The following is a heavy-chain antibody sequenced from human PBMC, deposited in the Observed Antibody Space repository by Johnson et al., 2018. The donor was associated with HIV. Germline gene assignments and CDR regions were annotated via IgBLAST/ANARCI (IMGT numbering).Heavy chain of an antibody. D-gene: IGHD3-3*01. J-gene: IGHJ3*02. CDR2: ISNDGSNK. CDR3: ARGRRETPTLYNFWSGYYLDAFDI. Sequence: VQLVDSGGGVVQPGRSLRLSCAASGFTFSSYAMHWVRQAPGKGLEWVVVISNDGSNKYYADSVKGRFTISRDNSKNTLYVQMNRLRAEDTAGYHCARGRRETPTLYNFWSGYYLDAFDIWGQGTMVTVSS. CDR1: GFTFSSYA. V-gene: IGHV3-30-3*01.